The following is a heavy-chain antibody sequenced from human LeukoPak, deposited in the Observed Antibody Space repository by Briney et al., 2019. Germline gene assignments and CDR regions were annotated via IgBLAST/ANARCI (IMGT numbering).Heavy chain of an antibody. Sequence: ASVKVSCKASGYTFSGYYIHWVRQAPGQGLEWMGWINPSGGVTMYAQKFQGRVTMTRDTSISTAYMELSRLTSDDTAVYFCARRYCSGVSCYPDYWGQGTLVTVSS. CDR1: GYTFSGYY. CDR3: ARRYCSGVSCYPDY. CDR2: INPSGGVT. D-gene: IGHD2-15*01. J-gene: IGHJ4*02. V-gene: IGHV1-2*02.